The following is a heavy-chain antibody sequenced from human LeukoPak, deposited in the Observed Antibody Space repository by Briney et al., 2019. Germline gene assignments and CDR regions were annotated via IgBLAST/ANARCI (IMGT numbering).Heavy chain of an antibody. J-gene: IGHJ4*02. D-gene: IGHD6-19*01. CDR3: AREEGPGYSSGWYYFDY. CDR2: IYYSGST. V-gene: IGHV4-59*01. CDR1: GGSISSYY. Sequence: PSETLSLTRTVSGGSISSYYWSWIRQPPGKGLEWIGYIYYSGSTNYNPSLRSRVTISVDTSKNQFSLKLSSVTAADTAVYYCAREEGPGYSSGWYYFDYWGQGTLVTVSS.